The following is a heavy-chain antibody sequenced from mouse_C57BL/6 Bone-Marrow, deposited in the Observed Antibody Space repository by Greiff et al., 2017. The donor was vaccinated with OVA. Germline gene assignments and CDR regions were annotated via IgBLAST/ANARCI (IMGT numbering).Heavy chain of an antibody. CDR1: GYTFTDYY. J-gene: IGHJ2*01. CDR3: ARRDNWSFDY. V-gene: IGHV1-19*01. D-gene: IGHD4-1*01. CDR2: INPYNGGT. Sequence: EVMLVESGPVLVKPGASVKMSCKASGYTFTDYYMNWVKQSHGKSLEWIGVINPYNGGTSYNQKFKGKATLTVDKSSSTAYMELNSLTSEDSAVYYCARRDNWSFDYWGQGTTLTVSS.